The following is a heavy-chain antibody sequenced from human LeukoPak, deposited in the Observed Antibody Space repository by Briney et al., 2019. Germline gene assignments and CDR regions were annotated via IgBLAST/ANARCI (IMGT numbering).Heavy chain of an antibody. CDR2: IYYSGST. CDR1: GGSISSGGYS. J-gene: IGHJ1*01. V-gene: IGHV4-61*08. Sequence: SQTLSLTCAVSGGSISSGGYSWSWIRQPPGKGLEWIGYIYYSGSTNYNPSLKSRVTISVDTSKNQFSLKLSSVTAADTAVYYCARAEAGYSSGWVVEFQAEYFQHWGQGTLVTVSS. CDR3: ARAEAGYSSGWVVEFQAEYFQH. D-gene: IGHD6-19*01.